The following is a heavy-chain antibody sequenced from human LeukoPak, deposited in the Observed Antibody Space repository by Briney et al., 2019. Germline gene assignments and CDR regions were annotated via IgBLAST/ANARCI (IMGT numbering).Heavy chain of an antibody. J-gene: IGHJ4*02. Sequence: GGSLRLSCAASGFTFSSSAMGWVRQAPGRGLEWVSAISNNGGYTYYADSVQGRFTISRDNSKSTLCLQMNSLRAEDTAVYYCAKETALSSSWYGFFDYWGQGTLVTVSS. CDR1: GFTFSSSA. D-gene: IGHD6-13*01. V-gene: IGHV3-23*01. CDR3: AKETALSSSWYGFFDY. CDR2: ISNNGGYT.